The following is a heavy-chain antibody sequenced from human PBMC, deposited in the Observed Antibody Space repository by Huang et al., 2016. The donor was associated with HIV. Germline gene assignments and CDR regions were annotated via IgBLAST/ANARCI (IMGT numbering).Heavy chain of an antibody. V-gene: IGHV3-7*01. CDR2: IKQDESEK. J-gene: IGHJ6*02. Sequence: VESGGRLVQPGGSIRISCVGSTFPFGADWMSWVRQSPGKGLDWVANIKQDESEKYYVESVKGRFNISRDNAKKVLFLEMNNVRVEDTATYYCATKTAAMDIWGQGTTVTVS. CDR1: TFPFGADW. CDR3: ATKTAAMDI. D-gene: IGHD1-7*01.